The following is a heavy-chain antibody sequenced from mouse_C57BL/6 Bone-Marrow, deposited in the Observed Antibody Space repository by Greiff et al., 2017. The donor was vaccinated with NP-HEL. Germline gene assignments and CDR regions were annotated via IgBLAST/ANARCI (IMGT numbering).Heavy chain of an antibody. Sequence: QVQLQQPGAELVRPGSSVKLSCKASGYTFTSYWMDWVKQRPGQGLEWIGNIYPSDSDTHYTQKFKDKATLTVDKSSSTAYMQLSSLTSEDSSVYYWVLLLRGDFDVWGTGTTVTVSS. CDR3: VLLLRGDFDV. CDR1: GYTFTSYW. CDR2: IYPSDSDT. J-gene: IGHJ1*03. D-gene: IGHD1-1*01. V-gene: IGHV1-61*01.